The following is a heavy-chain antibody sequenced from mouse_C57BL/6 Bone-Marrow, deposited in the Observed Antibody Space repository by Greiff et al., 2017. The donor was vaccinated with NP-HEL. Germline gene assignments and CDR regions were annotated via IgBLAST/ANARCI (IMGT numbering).Heavy chain of an antibody. D-gene: IGHD2-4*01. CDR1: GFSLTSYG. CDR2: IWRGGST. Sequence: QVQLKESGPGLVQPSQSLSITCTVSGFSLTSYGVHWVRQSPGKGLEWLGVIWRGGSTDYNAAFMSRLSITKDNSKSQVFFKMNSLQADDTAIYYCAPFYYDYDGYAMDYWGQGTSVTVSS. V-gene: IGHV2-5*01. J-gene: IGHJ4*01. CDR3: APFYYDYDGYAMDY.